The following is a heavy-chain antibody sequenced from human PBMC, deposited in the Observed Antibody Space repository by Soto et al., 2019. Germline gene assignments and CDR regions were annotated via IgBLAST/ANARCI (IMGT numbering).Heavy chain of an antibody. Sequence: PGESLKISCNGSGYMFTGYWIGWVLHMPGKGLEWMGIIHGGDSNTRYSPSFDGQVTISTDKSINTAYLQWSSLKASDTAMYYCARRITSSTGWDYWGQGTLVTVSS. CDR3: ARRITSSTGWDY. V-gene: IGHV5-51*01. CDR2: IHGGDSNT. CDR1: GYMFTGYW. D-gene: IGHD6-19*01. J-gene: IGHJ4*02.